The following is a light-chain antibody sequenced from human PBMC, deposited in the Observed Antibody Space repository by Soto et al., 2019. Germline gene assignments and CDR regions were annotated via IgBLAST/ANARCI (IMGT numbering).Light chain of an antibody. V-gene: IGLV1-40*01. CDR2: GNS. CDR3: QSYDSSLSALHV. CDR1: NSNIWAGYD. Sequence: QSVLTQPPSVSGAPGQRVTISCTGSNSNIWAGYDVHWYQQLPGTAPKLLIYGNSNRPSGVPDRFSGSKSGTSASLTITRLQAEDEADYYCQSYDSSLSALHVFGTGTKVTVL. J-gene: IGLJ1*01.